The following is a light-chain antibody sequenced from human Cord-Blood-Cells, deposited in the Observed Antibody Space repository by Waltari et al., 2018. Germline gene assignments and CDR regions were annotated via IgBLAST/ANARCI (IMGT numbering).Light chain of an antibody. V-gene: IGKV1-39*01. J-gene: IGKJ2*03. Sequence: DLQMTQSPSSLSASVGDRVTITCRASQSISSYLNWNQQKPGKAPKLLLYAASSLQSGVPSRVSGSGSGTDITLTISSLQPEDFATYYCQQSYSTPHSFGQGTKLEIK. CDR2: AAS. CDR3: QQSYSTPHS. CDR1: QSISSY.